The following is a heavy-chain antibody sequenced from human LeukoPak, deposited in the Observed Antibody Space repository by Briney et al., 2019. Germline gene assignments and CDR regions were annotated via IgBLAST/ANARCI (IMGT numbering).Heavy chain of an antibody. CDR3: AIDVYSSSSGAFDI. V-gene: IGHV3-9*01. Sequence: PGRSLRLSCAASGFTFDDYAMHWVRQAPGKGLEWVSGISWNSGSIGYADSVKGRFTISRDNAKNSLYLQMNSLRAEDTALYYCAIDVYSSSSGAFDIWGQGTMVTVSS. J-gene: IGHJ3*02. CDR1: GFTFDDYA. D-gene: IGHD6-6*01. CDR2: ISWNSGSI.